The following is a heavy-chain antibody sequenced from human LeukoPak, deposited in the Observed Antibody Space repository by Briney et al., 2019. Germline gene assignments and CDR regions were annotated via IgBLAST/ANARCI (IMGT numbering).Heavy chain of an antibody. V-gene: IGHV3-7*01. Sequence: GGSLRLSCAASGFTFSSYWMSWVRQAPGKGLEWVANIKQDGSEKYYVDSVKGRFTISRDNAKNSLYLQMNSLRAEDTAVYYCARDQVTMVRGVITGHYYYYGMDVWGQGTTVTVSS. CDR2: IKQDGSEK. D-gene: IGHD3-10*01. J-gene: IGHJ6*02. CDR3: ARDQVTMVRGVITGHYYYYGMDV. CDR1: GFTFSSYW.